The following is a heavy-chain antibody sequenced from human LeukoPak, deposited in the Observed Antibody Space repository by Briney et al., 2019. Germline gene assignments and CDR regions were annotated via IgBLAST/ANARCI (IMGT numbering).Heavy chain of an antibody. CDR3: ASQWELLPVDY. J-gene: IGHJ4*02. V-gene: IGHV3-23*01. Sequence: GGSLRLSCAASGFTFSSYAMSWVRQAPGKGLEWVSAISGSGGSTYYADSVKGRFTISRVNSKNTLYLQMNSLRAEDTGVYYCASQWELLPVDYWGQGTLVTVSS. CDR1: GFTFSSYA. D-gene: IGHD1-26*01. CDR2: ISGSGGST.